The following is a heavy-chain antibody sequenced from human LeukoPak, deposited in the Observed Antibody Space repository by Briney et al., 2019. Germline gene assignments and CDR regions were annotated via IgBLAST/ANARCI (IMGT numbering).Heavy chain of an antibody. CDR1: GGTFSSYA. Sequence: GSSVKVSCKASGGTFSSYAISWVRQAPGQGLEWMGRIIPILGIANYAQKFQGRVTITADKSTSTAYMELSSLRSEDTAVYYCARAYGSGPDYMDVWGKGTTVTVSS. V-gene: IGHV1-69*04. CDR3: ARAYGSGPDYMDV. D-gene: IGHD3-10*01. CDR2: IIPILGIA. J-gene: IGHJ6*03.